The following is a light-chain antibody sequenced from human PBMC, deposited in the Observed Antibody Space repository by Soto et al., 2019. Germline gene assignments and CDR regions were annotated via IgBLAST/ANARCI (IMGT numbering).Light chain of an antibody. CDR3: HQYESAPAWT. J-gene: IGKJ1*01. CDR2: GAS. V-gene: IGKV3-20*01. CDR1: QSISSSY. Sequence: EIVLTQSPGTLSLFPGERATLSCRASQSISSSYLAWYQQKPGQAPRLLIHGASNRATGIPDGFSGAGSGTDVLHTISSHEPEDYAVCYCHQYESAPAWTFGQGTKVEIK.